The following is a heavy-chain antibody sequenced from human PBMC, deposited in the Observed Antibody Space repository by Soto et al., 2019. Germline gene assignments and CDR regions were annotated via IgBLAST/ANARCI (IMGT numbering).Heavy chain of an antibody. CDR3: ARHGTIAVAEDY. J-gene: IGHJ4*02. D-gene: IGHD6-19*01. V-gene: IGHV3-21*01. CDR1: GFTFNSYN. Sequence: EVQLVESGGGLVKPGGSLRLSCAASGFTFNSYNMNWVRQAPGGGLEWVSSITSSSTYIYYADSVKGRFTISRDNGKNSLFLQMNSLRAEDTAVYYCARHGTIAVAEDYWGQGTLVTVSS. CDR2: ITSSSTYI.